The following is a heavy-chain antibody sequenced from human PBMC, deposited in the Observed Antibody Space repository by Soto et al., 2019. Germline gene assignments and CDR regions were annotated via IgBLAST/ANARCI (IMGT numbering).Heavy chain of an antibody. Sequence: ASVKVSCKASGGTFSSYAISWVRQAPGQGLEWMGGIIPIFGTANYAQKFQGRVTITADESTSTAYMELSSLRSEDTAVYYCARVRTSAGRIQPSGGMDVWGQGTTVTVSS. J-gene: IGHJ6*02. CDR1: GGTFSSYA. CDR3: ARVRTSAGRIQPSGGMDV. V-gene: IGHV1-69*13. D-gene: IGHD3-10*01. CDR2: IIPIFGTA.